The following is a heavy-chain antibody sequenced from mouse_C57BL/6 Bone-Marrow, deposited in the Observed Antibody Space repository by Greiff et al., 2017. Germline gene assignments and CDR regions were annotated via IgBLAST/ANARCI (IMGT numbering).Heavy chain of an antibody. V-gene: IGHV6-6*01. J-gene: IGHJ2*01. CDR2: IRNKANNHAT. Sequence: EVNLVESGGGLVQPGGSMKLSCAASGFTFSDAWMDWVRQSPEKGLEWVAEIRNKANNHATYYAESVKGRFTISRDDSKSSVYLQMNSLRAEDTGIYYCTRPYGNYGFDYWGQGTTLTVSS. CDR3: TRPYGNYGFDY. D-gene: IGHD2-1*01. CDR1: GFTFSDAW.